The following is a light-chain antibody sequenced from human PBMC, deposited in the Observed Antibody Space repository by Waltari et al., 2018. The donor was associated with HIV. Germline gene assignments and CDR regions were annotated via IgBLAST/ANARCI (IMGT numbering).Light chain of an antibody. J-gene: IGKJ1*01. CDR3: QQHGSSPWT. CDR2: GAS. V-gene: IGKV3-20*01. Sequence: NVLTQSPGTLSLSPGERATLPCRASQSLNSSYLAWYHHKPGQAPRLLIYGASSRATGIPDRFSGSGSGTDFTLTISRLEPEDFAVYYCQQHGSSPWTFGQGTKVEIK. CDR1: QSLNSSY.